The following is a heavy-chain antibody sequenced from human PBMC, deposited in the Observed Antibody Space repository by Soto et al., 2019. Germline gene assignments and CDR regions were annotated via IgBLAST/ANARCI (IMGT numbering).Heavy chain of an antibody. V-gene: IGHV3-21*01. CDR1: GFTFSSYG. CDR3: ARESRVGATYYFDY. Sequence: VLLVESGGGVVQPGRSLRLSCAASGFTFSSYGMHWVRQAPGKGLEWVSSISSSSSYIYYADSVKGRFTISRDNAKNSLYLQMNSLRAEDTAVYYCARESRVGATYYFDYWGQGTLVTVSS. D-gene: IGHD1-26*01. CDR2: ISSSSSYI. J-gene: IGHJ4*02.